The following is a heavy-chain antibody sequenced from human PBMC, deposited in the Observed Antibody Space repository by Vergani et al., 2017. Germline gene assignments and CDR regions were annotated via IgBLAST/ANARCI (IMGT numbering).Heavy chain of an antibody. Sequence: QVQLVQSGAEVKKPGASVKVSCKASGYTFTSYYMHWVRQAPGQGLEWMGINNPSGGSTSYAQKFQGTVTMTRDTSISTAYMELSRLRSDDTAVYYCARRVYWFDPWGQGTLVTVSS. D-gene: IGHD6-6*01. CDR2: NNPSGGST. V-gene: IGHV1-46*01. CDR1: GYTFTSYY. CDR3: ARRVYWFDP. J-gene: IGHJ5*02.